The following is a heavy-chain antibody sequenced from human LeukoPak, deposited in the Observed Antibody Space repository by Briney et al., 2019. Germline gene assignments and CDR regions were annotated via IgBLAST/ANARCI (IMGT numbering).Heavy chain of an antibody. CDR1: GFTFSSYG. V-gene: IGHV3-33*01. Sequence: GRSLRLSCAASGFTFSSYGMHWVRQAPGKGLEWVAVIWYDGSNKYYADSVKGRFTISRDNSKNTLYLQMNSLRAEDTAVYYCARENFPPRSPYYYYGMDVWGQGTPVTVSS. CDR2: IWYDGSNK. J-gene: IGHJ6*02. CDR3: ARENFPPRSPYYYYGMDV.